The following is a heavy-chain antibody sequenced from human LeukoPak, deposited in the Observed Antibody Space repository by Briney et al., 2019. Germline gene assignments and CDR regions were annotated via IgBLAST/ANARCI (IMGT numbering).Heavy chain of an antibody. V-gene: IGHV1-8*01. D-gene: IGHD3-22*01. Sequence: ASVKVSCKASGYTFTSYDINWVRQATGQGLEWMGWMNPNSGNTGYTQKFQGRVTMTRNTSISTAYMELSSLRSEDTAVYYCARASGGDTMIVVVTNFDYWGQGTLVTVPS. CDR1: GYTFTSYD. CDR3: ARASGGDTMIVVVTNFDY. CDR2: MNPNSGNT. J-gene: IGHJ4*02.